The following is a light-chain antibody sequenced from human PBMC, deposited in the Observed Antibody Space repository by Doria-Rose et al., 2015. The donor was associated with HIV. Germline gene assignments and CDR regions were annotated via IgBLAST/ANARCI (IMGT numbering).Light chain of an antibody. V-gene: IGKV3-20*01. CDR3: HQYATSWT. CDR1: QSFSSTY. Sequence: EIVMTQSPGTLSLSPGERATLSCRASQSFSSTYLAWYQQKPGQAPSLLIYDGSTRATGIPDRFSASGSGTDFTLTINRLEPEDFALYYCHQYATSWTFGQGTKLEI. CDR2: DGS. J-gene: IGKJ1*01.